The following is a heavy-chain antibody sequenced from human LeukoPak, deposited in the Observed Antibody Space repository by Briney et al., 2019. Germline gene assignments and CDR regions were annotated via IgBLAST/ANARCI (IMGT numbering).Heavy chain of an antibody. CDR1: GFTFSSYW. CDR2: IKQDGSEK. CDR3: ARGGAPDIVVVPAARRLFDY. J-gene: IGHJ4*02. V-gene: IGHV3-7*01. D-gene: IGHD2-2*01. Sequence: PGGSLRLSCAASGFTFSSYWMSWVRQAPGKGLEWVANIKQDGSEKYYVDSVKGRFTISRDSAKNSLYLQMNSLRAEDTAVYYCARGGAPDIVVVPAARRLFDYWGQGTLVTVSS.